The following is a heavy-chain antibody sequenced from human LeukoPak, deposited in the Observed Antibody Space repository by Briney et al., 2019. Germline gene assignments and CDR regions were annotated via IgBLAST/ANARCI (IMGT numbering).Heavy chain of an antibody. Sequence: PSETLSLTCTVSGGSISSYYWSWIRQPPGKGLEWIGYIYYSGSTNYNPSLKSRVTISVDTPKNQFSLKLSSVTAADTAVYYCARYYYYGMDVWGQGTTVTVSS. J-gene: IGHJ6*02. CDR2: IYYSGST. V-gene: IGHV4-59*01. CDR3: ARYYYYGMDV. CDR1: GGSISSYY.